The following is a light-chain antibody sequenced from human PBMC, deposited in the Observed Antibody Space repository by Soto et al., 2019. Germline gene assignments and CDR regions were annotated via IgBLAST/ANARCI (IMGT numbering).Light chain of an antibody. CDR3: TSYTSTRTYV. J-gene: IGLJ1*01. Sequence: QSVLTQPASVSGPPGQSITISCTGTSSDVGAYNYVSWYQHHPGKAPRLVIYDVTNRPSGISDRFSGSKSGNTASLTISGLLAEDEADYYCTSYTSTRTYVFGTGTKGTVL. CDR1: SSDVGAYNY. V-gene: IGLV2-14*01. CDR2: DVT.